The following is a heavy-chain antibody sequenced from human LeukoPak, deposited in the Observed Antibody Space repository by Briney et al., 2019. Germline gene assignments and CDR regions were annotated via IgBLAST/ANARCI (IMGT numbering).Heavy chain of an antibody. V-gene: IGHV3-23*01. CDR3: AKGGYCSGGSCYPY. CDR2: ISGSGGST. D-gene: IGHD2-15*01. J-gene: IGHJ4*02. CDR1: GFTFSSYA. Sequence: GGSLRLSCAASGFTFSSYAMSWVRQAPGKGLEWVSAISGSGGSTYYADSVKGRFTISRDNSKNTLHLQMNSLRAEDTAVYYCAKGGYCSGGSCYPYWGQGTLVTVSS.